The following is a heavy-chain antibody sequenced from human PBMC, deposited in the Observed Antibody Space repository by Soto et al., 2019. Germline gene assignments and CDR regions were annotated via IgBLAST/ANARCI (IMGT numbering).Heavy chain of an antibody. CDR1: GFLFTNYF. CDR3: TRTKQQLAPGCFDY. V-gene: IGHV3-7*03. J-gene: IGHJ4*02. Sequence: GGSLRLSCAASGFLFTNYFMSWVRQAPGKGLEWVANIKQDGSAEYYLDSVKGRFTISRDDSKSIAYLQMNSLKTEDTAVYYCTRTKQQLAPGCFDYWGQGTLVTVSS. CDR2: IKQDGSAE. D-gene: IGHD6-13*01.